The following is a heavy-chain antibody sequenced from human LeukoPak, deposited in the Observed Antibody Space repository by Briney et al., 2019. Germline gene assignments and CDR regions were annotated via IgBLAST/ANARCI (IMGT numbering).Heavy chain of an antibody. CDR2: IYTSGDT. V-gene: IGHV4-4*07. D-gene: IGHD6-19*01. CDR3: ARHYTHSSGWYFDY. CDR1: GGSLSNFY. Sequence: PSETLSLTCTVSGGSLSNFYWNWIRQPAGKGLEWIGRIYTSGDTDYNPSLKSRVTMSIDTSKNQFSLKLSSVTAADTAVYYCARHYTHSSGWYFDYWGQGTLVTVSS. J-gene: IGHJ4*02.